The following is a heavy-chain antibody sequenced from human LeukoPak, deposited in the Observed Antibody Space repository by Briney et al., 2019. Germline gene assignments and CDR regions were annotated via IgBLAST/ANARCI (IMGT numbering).Heavy chain of an antibody. V-gene: IGHV4-59*01. J-gene: IGHJ3*02. Sequence: SETLSLTCTVSGGSISSYYWSWIRQPPGKGLEWIGYIYYSGSTNYNPSLKCRATISVDTSKNQFSLKLSSVTAADTAVYYCARDRFGGYGAFDIWGQGTMVTVSS. CDR2: IYYSGST. CDR3: ARDRFGGYGAFDI. D-gene: IGHD3-22*01. CDR1: GGSISSYY.